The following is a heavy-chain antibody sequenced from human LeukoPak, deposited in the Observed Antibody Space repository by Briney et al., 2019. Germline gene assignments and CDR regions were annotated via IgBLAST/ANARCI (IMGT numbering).Heavy chain of an antibody. CDR1: GFTVSSNY. D-gene: IGHD2-2*01. CDR3: ARVDPSFDIVVVPAAPPGY. V-gene: IGHV3-30-3*01. J-gene: IGHJ4*02. Sequence: GGSLRLSCAASGFTVSSNYMSWVRQAPGKGLEWVAVISYDGSNKYYADSVKGRFTISRDNSKNTLYLQMNSLRAEDTAVYYCARVDPSFDIVVVPAAPPGYWGQGTLVTVSS. CDR2: ISYDGSNK.